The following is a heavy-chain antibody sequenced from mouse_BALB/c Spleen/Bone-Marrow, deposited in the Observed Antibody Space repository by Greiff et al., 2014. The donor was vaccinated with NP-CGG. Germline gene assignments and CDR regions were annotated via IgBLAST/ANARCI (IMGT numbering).Heavy chain of an antibody. CDR3: TTASGYNWFAY. Sequence: LVESGAELVKPGASVKLSCKASGYTFTSYYMYWVKQRPGKGLEWIGEINPSNGGADFNEKFKIKATLTVDKSSSTAYMQLSSLTSEDAAVYYCTTASGYNWFAYWGQGTLVTVSA. J-gene: IGHJ3*01. D-gene: IGHD2-2*01. V-gene: IGHV1S81*02. CDR2: INPSNGGA. CDR1: GYTFTSYY.